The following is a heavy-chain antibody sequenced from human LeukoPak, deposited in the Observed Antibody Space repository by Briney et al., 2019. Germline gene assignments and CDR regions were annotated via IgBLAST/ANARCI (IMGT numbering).Heavy chain of an antibody. CDR2: ISSSGSTI. D-gene: IGHD3-16*01. CDR3: TTGGGTYDY. CDR1: GFTFSSYE. V-gene: IGHV3-48*03. J-gene: IGHJ4*02. Sequence: GGSLRLSCVVSGFTFSSYEMNWVRQAPGKGLEWVSYISSSGSTIYYADSVKGRFTISRDNAKNSLYLQMNSLKTEDTAMYYCTTGGGTYDYWGQGTLVTVSS.